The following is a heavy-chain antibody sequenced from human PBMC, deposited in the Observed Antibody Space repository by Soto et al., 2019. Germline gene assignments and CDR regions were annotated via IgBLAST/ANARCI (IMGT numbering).Heavy chain of an antibody. Sequence: QVQLQESGPGLVKPSETLSLTCTVSGGSISSYYWSWIRQPPGKGLEWIGYIYYSGSTNYNTSLKSRVTISVDTSKNQFSLKLSSVTAADTAVYYCARLTAYSGDFDYWGQGTLVTVSS. CDR3: ARLTAYSGDFDY. CDR1: GGSISSYY. CDR2: IYYSGST. V-gene: IGHV4-59*01. J-gene: IGHJ4*02. D-gene: IGHD4-4*01.